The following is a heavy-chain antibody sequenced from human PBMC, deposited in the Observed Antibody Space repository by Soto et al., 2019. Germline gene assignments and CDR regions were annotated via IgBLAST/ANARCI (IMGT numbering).Heavy chain of an antibody. CDR1: GGSISSYY. CDR3: ASRRGRRFDY. D-gene: IGHD5-12*01. CDR2: IYYSGST. J-gene: IGHJ4*02. Sequence: NPSETLSLTCTVSGGSISSYYWSWIRQPPGKGLEWIGYIYYSGSTNYNPSLKSRVTISVDTSKNQFSLKLSSVTAADTAVYYCASRRGRRFDYWGQGTLVTVSS. V-gene: IGHV4-59*01.